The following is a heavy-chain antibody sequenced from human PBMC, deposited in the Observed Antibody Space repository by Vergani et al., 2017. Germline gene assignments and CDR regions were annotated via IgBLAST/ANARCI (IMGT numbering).Heavy chain of an antibody. CDR3: ARNPYCGGDCYSDAFDS. V-gene: IGHV4-59*01. CDR1: GGSTSCYY. D-gene: IGHD2-21*02. Sequence: QVQLQESGPGLVKPSETLSLTCTVSGGSTSCYYWSWIRQPPGKGLEWIGYIYYSGSTNYNPSLKSRVTISVDTAKNQFSLKLSSVTAADTSVYYCARNPYCGGDCYSDAFDSWGQGTMVTVSS. J-gene: IGHJ3*02. CDR2: IYYSGST.